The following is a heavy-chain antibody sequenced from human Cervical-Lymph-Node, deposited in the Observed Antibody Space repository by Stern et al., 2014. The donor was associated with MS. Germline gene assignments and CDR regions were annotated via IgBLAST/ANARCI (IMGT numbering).Heavy chain of an antibody. J-gene: IGHJ6*02. CDR3: ARVRRYYDSSGYYYYYYGMDV. Sequence: VHLVESGGGVVQPGRSLRLSCAASGFTFSSYGMHWVRQAPGKGLEWGAGIWSDGSNKYYADSVKGRFTISRDNSKNTLYLQMNSLRAEDTAVYYCARVRRYYDSSGYYYYYYGMDVWGQGTTVNVSS. D-gene: IGHD3-22*01. V-gene: IGHV3-33*01. CDR1: GFTFSSYG. CDR2: IWSDGSNK.